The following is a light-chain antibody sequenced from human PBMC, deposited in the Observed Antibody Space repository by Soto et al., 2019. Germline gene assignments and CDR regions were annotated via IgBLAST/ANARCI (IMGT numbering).Light chain of an antibody. J-gene: IGKJ2*01. Sequence: EIVLTQSPGTLSLSPGERDTLSCRASQSVSSSYLAWYQQKPGQAPRLLIYGASSRATGIPDRFSGSGSGTDFTLTISRLEPEDFAGYYCQQYGSSPYTFGQGTKLQIK. CDR1: QSVSSSY. CDR3: QQYGSSPYT. V-gene: IGKV3-20*01. CDR2: GAS.